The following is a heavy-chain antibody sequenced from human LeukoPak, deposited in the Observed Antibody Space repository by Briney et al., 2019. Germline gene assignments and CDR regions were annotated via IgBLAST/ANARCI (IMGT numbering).Heavy chain of an antibody. Sequence: SETLSLTCTVSGGSISSGDYYWSWIRQPPGKGLEWIGYIYYSGSTYYNPSLKSRVTISVDTSKNQFSLKLSSVTAADTAVYHCAKSVVPAAGGSYDAFDIWGQGTMVTVSS. CDR3: AKSVVPAAGGSYDAFDI. D-gene: IGHD2-2*01. CDR2: IYYSGST. CDR1: GGSISSGDYY. J-gene: IGHJ3*02. V-gene: IGHV4-30-4*08.